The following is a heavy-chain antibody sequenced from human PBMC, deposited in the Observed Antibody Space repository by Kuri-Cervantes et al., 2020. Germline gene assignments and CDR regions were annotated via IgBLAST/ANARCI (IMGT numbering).Heavy chain of an antibody. CDR1: GFTFDDYA. J-gene: IGHJ6*02. V-gene: IGHV3-21*01. Sequence: GESLKISCAASGFTFDDYAMHWVRQAPGKGLEWVSSISSSSSYIYYADSVKGRFTISRDNAKKSLYLQMNSLRAEDTAVYYCARDSGNGMDVWGQGTTVTVSS. CDR3: ARDSGNGMDV. CDR2: ISSSSSYI.